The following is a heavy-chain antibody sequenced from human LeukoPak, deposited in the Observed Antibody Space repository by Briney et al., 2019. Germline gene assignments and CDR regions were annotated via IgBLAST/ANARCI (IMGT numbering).Heavy chain of an antibody. Sequence: GGSLRLSCAAPGFTFSSYEMNWVRQAPGKGLEWVSYISSSGSTISYADSVKGRFTISRDNAKNSLYLQMNSLRAEDTAVYYCARADTYYYDSSASKGGFDPWGQGTLVTVSS. V-gene: IGHV3-48*03. J-gene: IGHJ5*02. D-gene: IGHD3-22*01. CDR3: ARADTYYYDSSASKGGFDP. CDR1: GFTFSSYE. CDR2: ISSSGSTI.